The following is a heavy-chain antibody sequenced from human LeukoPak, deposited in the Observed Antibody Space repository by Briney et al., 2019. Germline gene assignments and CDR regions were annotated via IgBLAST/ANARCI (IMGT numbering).Heavy chain of an antibody. D-gene: IGHD1-7*01. CDR2: INPNSGGT. J-gene: IGHJ4*02. CDR3: AIGNNWNSYDY. V-gene: IGHV1-2*02. Sequence: ASVKVSCKASGYTFTGYYMHWVRQAPGQGLEWMGWINPNSGGTNYAQKSQGRVTMTRDTSISTAYMELSRLRSDDTAVYYCAIGNNWNSYDYWGQGTLVTVSS. CDR1: GYTFTGYY.